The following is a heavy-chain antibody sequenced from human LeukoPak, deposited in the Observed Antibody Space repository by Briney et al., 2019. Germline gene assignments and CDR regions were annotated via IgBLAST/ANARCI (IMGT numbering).Heavy chain of an antibody. J-gene: IGHJ2*01. CDR3: ARDPPGL. V-gene: IGHV4-34*01. CDR1: GGSFSGYY. Sequence: SETLSLTCAVYGGSFSGYYWSWIRQPPGKGLEWIGEINHSGSTNYNPSLKSRVTISVDTSKNQFSLKLSSVTAADTAVYYCARDPPGLWGRGTLVTVSS. CDR2: INHSGST.